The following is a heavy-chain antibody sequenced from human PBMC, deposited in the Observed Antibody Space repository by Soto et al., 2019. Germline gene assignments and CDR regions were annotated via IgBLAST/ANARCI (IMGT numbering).Heavy chain of an antibody. CDR2: INYSGST. J-gene: IGHJ6*02. Sequence: SESLSLTWIVSGGSISSSIYYWGWIRQPPGKGLAWIRSINYSGSTFYNPPLKSRVTICVYTSKNQFSLKLSSVTAAATAVYYRARHGDYGSGSYYPYYYDNYGMQVWGPGTTVT. D-gene: IGHD3-10*01. CDR1: GGSISSSIYY. V-gene: IGHV4-39*01. CDR3: ARHGDYGSGSYYPYYYDNYGMQV.